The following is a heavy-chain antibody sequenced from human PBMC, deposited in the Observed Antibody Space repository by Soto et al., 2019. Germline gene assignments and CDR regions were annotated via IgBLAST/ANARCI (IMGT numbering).Heavy chain of an antibody. CDR2: FDPEDGET. D-gene: IGHD4-17*01. CDR3: ATPRVYGDYVRSYGYLYYFDY. J-gene: IGHJ4*02. Sequence: ASVKVSCKVSGYTLTELSMHWVRQAPGKGLEWMGGFDPEDGETIYAQKFQGRVTMTEDTSTATAYMELSSLRSEDTAVYYCATPRVYGDYVRSYGYLYYFDYWGQGTLVTVSS. V-gene: IGHV1-24*01. CDR1: GYTLTELS.